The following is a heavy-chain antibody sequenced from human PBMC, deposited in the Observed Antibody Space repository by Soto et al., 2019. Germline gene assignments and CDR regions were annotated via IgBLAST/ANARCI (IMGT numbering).Heavy chain of an antibody. J-gene: IGHJ5*02. CDR1: GYFIGAGGYY. CDR2: FYSSGSI. Sequence: QIELQESGPGLVKPSQTLSLTCFVSGYFIGAGGYYWSWIRHHPGKGLEWIGSFYSSGSIIYNPSLGSRVSITGDMSTNQFSMSLTSVTAADTARYYCARMYSSGSGWFHPWGQGTLVTVSS. D-gene: IGHD6-19*01. CDR3: ARMYSSGSGWFHP. V-gene: IGHV4-31*03.